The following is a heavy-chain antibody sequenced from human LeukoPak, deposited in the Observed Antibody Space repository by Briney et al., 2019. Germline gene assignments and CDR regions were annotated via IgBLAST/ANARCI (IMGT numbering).Heavy chain of an antibody. V-gene: IGHV3-23*01. D-gene: IGHD1-7*01. Sequence: GGSLRLSCAASGFTFSVYAMSWVRQAPGKGLEWVSAISGSGGSTYYADSVKGRFTISRDNSKNTLYLQMNSLRAEDKAVYYCATQNNWNYGAFDIWGQGTMVTVSS. CDR3: ATQNNWNYGAFDI. CDR1: GFTFSVYA. J-gene: IGHJ3*02. CDR2: ISGSGGST.